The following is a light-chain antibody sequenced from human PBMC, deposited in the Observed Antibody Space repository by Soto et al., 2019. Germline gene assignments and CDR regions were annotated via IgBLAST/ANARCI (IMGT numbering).Light chain of an antibody. CDR2: EVT. CDR3: SSYTSITTWA. CDR1: SSDVGGYNY. Sequence: QSALTQPASVSGSPGQSITISCTGTSSDVGGYNYVSWYQQHPGKAPKLMIYEVTNRPSGVSNRFSGSKSGNTASLTISGLQAEDEADYYCSSYTSITTWAFGGGTKVTVL. V-gene: IGLV2-14*01. J-gene: IGLJ3*02.